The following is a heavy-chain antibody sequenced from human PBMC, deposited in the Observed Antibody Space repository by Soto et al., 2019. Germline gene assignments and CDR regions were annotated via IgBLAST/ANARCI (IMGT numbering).Heavy chain of an antibody. CDR2: IWYDGSNK. CDR3: ARGSPNCSGGSCYRLGYYYYYYMDV. Sequence: GGSLRLSCAASGFTFSSYGMHWVRQAPGKGLEWVALIWYDGSNKYYADSVKGRFTISRDSTKNTLYLQMNSLGAEDTAVYYCARGSPNCSGGSCYRLGYYYYYYMDVWGKGTTVTVSS. CDR1: GFTFSSYG. J-gene: IGHJ6*03. V-gene: IGHV3-33*01. D-gene: IGHD2-15*01.